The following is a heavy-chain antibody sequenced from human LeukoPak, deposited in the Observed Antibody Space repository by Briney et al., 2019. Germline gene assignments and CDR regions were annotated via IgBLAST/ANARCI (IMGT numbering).Heavy chain of an antibody. CDR2: IYYSGST. D-gene: IGHD3-3*01. CDR1: GGSISSYY. CDR3: ARGTAVLRFLEWSN. Sequence: SETLSLTCTVSGGSISSYYWSWIRQPPGKGLEWIGYIYYSGSTNYNPSLKRRVTISVDTSKNQFSLKLSSVTAADTAVYYCARGTAVLRFLEWSNWGQGTLVTVSP. J-gene: IGHJ4*02. V-gene: IGHV4-59*12.